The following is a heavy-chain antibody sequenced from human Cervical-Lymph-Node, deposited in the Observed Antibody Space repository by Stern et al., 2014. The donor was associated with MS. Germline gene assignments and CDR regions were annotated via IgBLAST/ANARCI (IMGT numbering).Heavy chain of an antibody. CDR1: GFSFNTYG. J-gene: IGHJ4*02. Sequence: VQLVQSGGGVVQPGRSLRLSCAASGFSFNTYGMHWARQAAGKGPEWVAVIWNDGSNRYYGNSVKGRFTISRDNSKKMLYLQINSLRAEDTATYHCVKSGDGVGATLMDWGQGTQVTVAS. V-gene: IGHV3-33*06. CDR3: VKSGDGVGATLMD. D-gene: IGHD1-26*01. CDR2: IWNDGSNR.